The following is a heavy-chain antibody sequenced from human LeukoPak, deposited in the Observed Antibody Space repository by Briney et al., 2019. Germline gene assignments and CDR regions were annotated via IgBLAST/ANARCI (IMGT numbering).Heavy chain of an antibody. CDR3: AKFYGGYLTDY. J-gene: IGHJ4*02. Sequence: GRSLRLSCAASGFTFSSYAMHWVRQAPGKGLEWVAVISYDGGDKYYADSVKGRFTISRDNSKNTLYLQMNSLRAEDTAVYYCAKFYGGYLTDYWGQGTLVTVSS. V-gene: IGHV3-30*04. D-gene: IGHD5-12*01. CDR1: GFTFSSYA. CDR2: ISYDGGDK.